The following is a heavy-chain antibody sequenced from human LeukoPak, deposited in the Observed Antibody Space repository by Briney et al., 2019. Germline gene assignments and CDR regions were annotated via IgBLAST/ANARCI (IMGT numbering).Heavy chain of an antibody. J-gene: IGHJ4*02. CDR2: ISGSGGST. CDR1: GFTVSGNY. CDR3: AKVDRWLAKFDY. V-gene: IGHV3-23*01. D-gene: IGHD6-19*01. Sequence: GGSLRLSCAVSGFTVSGNYMSWVRQAPGKGLEWVSAISGSGGSTYYADSVKGRFTISRDNSKNTLYLQMNSLRAEDTAVYYCAKVDRWLAKFDYWGQGTLVTVSS.